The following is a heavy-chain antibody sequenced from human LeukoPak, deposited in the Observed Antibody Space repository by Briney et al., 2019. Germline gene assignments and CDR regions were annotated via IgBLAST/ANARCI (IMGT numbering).Heavy chain of an antibody. Sequence: GGSLRLSCAASGFTFSSYSMNWVRQAPGRGLEWVSYITSSSNYIYYADSVKGRFTISRDNAKNSLYLQMNSLRAEDTAMYYCARGLDGDYVWEYGWFDPWGQGTLVTVSS. J-gene: IGHJ5*02. CDR3: ARGLDGDYVWEYGWFDP. V-gene: IGHV3-21*01. CDR1: GFTFSSYS. D-gene: IGHD4-17*01. CDR2: ITSSSNYI.